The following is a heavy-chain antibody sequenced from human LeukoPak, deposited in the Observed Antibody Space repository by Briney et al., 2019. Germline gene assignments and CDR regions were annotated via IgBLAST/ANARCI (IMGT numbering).Heavy chain of an antibody. CDR2: MYLSGTT. V-gene: IGHV4-4*02. D-gene: IGHD3-22*01. J-gene: IGHJ4*02. Sequence: SETLSLTCTVSGDSINSLDLWSWVRQPPGKGLEWIGEMYLSGTTHSNPSVKSRVTISIDKSKNQFFLNLSSVTAADTAVYYCAGLVGRYSSGLYYYYFDYWGQGTLVTVSP. CDR1: GDSINSLDL. CDR3: AGLVGRYSSGLYYYYFDY.